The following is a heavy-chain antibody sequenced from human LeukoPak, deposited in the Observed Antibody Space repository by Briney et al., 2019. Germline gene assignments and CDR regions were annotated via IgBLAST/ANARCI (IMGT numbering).Heavy chain of an antibody. CDR3: ARGYSGSYYPPYYYYYGMDV. J-gene: IGHJ6*02. Sequence: GGSLRLSCAASGFTFSSYAMHWVRQAPGKGLEWVAVISYDGSNKYYADSVKGRFTISRDNSKNTLYLQMNSLRAEDTAVYYCARGYSGSYYPPYYYYYGMDVWGQGTTVTVSS. CDR1: GFTFSSYA. D-gene: IGHD1-26*01. V-gene: IGHV3-30-3*01. CDR2: ISYDGSNK.